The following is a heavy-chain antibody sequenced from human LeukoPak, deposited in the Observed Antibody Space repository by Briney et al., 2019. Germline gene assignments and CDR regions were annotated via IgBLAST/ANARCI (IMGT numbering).Heavy chain of an antibody. D-gene: IGHD6-19*01. CDR2: IWYDGSNK. Sequence: PGGSLRLSCAASGFTFSSYGMHWVRQAPGKGLEWVAVIWYDGSNKYYADSVKGRFTISRDNSKNTLYLQMNSLRAEDTAVYYCAKVSGASIAVAGYFDYWGQGTLVTVSS. V-gene: IGHV3-33*06. CDR1: GFTFSSYG. J-gene: IGHJ4*02. CDR3: AKVSGASIAVAGYFDY.